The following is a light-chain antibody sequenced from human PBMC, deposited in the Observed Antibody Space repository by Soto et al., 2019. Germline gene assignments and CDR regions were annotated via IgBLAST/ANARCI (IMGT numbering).Light chain of an antibody. CDR1: SSDVGAYNY. J-gene: IGLJ1*01. V-gene: IGLV2-14*01. CDR3: SSYTSSSTYV. CDR2: DVS. Sequence: QTVVTQPASVSGSPGQSIAISCTGTSSDVGAYNYVSWYQQHPGKAPKLMIYDVSNRPSGVSDRFSGSKSGNTASLTISGLQAEDEADYYCSSYTSSSTYVFGTGTKLTVL.